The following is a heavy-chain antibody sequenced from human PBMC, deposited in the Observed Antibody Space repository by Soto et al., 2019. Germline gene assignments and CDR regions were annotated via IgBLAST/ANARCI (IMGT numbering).Heavy chain of an antibody. CDR3: ARALVRHWFDP. V-gene: IGHV1-18*01. Sequence: ASVKFSCKASGYTFTSYGISWVRQAPGQGLEWMGWVSAYNGNTNYAQKLQGRVTMTTDTSTSTAYMELRSLRSDDTAVYYCARALVRHWFDPWGQGTLVTVSS. CDR2: VSAYNGNT. CDR1: GYTFTSYG. D-gene: IGHD6-13*01. J-gene: IGHJ5*02.